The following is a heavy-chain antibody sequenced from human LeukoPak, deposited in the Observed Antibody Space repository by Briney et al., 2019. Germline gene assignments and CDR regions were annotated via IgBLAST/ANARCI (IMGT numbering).Heavy chain of an antibody. J-gene: IGHJ4*02. CDR2: ISGNSVYI. D-gene: IGHD6-13*01. Sequence: PGGSLRLSCAASGFTFSSYTMDWVRQAPGKGLEWVSSISGNSVYIYYADSVKGRFTISRDNAKNSLYLQMNSLRAEDTAVYYCARSLFRERERTAPGTDYWGQGTLVTVSS. CDR1: GFTFSSYT. CDR3: ARSLFRERERTAPGTDY. V-gene: IGHV3-21*01.